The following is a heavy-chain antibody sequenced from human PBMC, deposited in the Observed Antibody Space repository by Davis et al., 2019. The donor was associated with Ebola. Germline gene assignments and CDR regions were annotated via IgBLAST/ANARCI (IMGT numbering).Heavy chain of an antibody. CDR3: ARVYYDILTAYDMDV. V-gene: IGHV5-51*01. CDR1: GYSFTSYW. J-gene: IGHJ6*02. Sequence: GESLKISCKGSGYSFTSYWIAWVRQMPGNGLEWMGIIYPGDSDTRYSPSFQGQVTISADKSISTAYLQWSSLKASDTAMYYCARVYYDILTAYDMDVWGQGTTVTVSS. D-gene: IGHD3-9*01. CDR2: IYPGDSDT.